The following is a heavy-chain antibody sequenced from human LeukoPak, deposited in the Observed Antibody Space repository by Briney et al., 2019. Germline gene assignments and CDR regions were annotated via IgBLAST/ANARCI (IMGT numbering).Heavy chain of an antibody. V-gene: IGHV3-23*01. D-gene: IGHD3-10*01. CDR2: IGGSGGGT. J-gene: IGHJ6*02. Sequence: GGSLRLSCAASGFTFSSYAMSWVRQAPGKGLEWVSAIGGSGGGTYYVDSVKGRFTISRDNSKNTLYLQMNSPRAEDTAVYYCARPGSGSYSPPYYYYYAMDVWGQGTTVTVSS. CDR3: ARPGSGSYSPPYYYYYAMDV. CDR1: GFTFSSYA.